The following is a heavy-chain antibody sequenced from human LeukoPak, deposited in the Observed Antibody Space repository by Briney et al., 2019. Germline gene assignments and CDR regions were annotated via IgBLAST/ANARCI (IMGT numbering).Heavy chain of an antibody. CDR1: GFTFDDYA. D-gene: IGHD4-17*01. J-gene: IGHJ4*02. CDR3: AKGHTVTTSPLDY. V-gene: IGHV3-9*01. CDR2: ISWNSGSI. Sequence: PGRSLRLSCAASGFTFDDYAMHWVRQAPGKGLEWVSGISWNSGSIGYADSVKGRFTISRDNAENSLYLQMNSLRAEDTALYYCAKGHTVTTSPLDYWGQGTLVTVSS.